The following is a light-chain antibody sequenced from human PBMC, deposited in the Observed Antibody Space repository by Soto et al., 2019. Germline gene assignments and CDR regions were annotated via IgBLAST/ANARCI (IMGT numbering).Light chain of an antibody. J-gene: IGKJ1*01. Sequence: EIVLTQSPGTLSLSPGERATLCCRASQSVSSSYLAWYQQKPGQAPRLLIYGASSRATGIPDRFSGSGSGTDFTLTISRLEPEDFAVYYCQQYGSSPSTFGQGTKV. CDR1: QSVSSSY. V-gene: IGKV3-20*01. CDR2: GAS. CDR3: QQYGSSPST.